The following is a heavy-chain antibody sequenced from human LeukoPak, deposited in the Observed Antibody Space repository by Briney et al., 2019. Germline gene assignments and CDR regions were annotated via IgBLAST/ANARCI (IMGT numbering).Heavy chain of an antibody. CDR1: GGSISSYY. CDR2: IYYSGST. D-gene: IGHD3-10*02. Sequence: SETLSLTCTVSGGSISSYYWSWIRQPPGKGLEWVGYIYYSGSTNYNPSLKSRVTISVDTSKNQFSLKLSSVTAADTAVYYCARHNDYYVVGGMDVWGQGTTVTVSS. CDR3: ARHNDYYVVGGMDV. V-gene: IGHV4-59*08. J-gene: IGHJ6*02.